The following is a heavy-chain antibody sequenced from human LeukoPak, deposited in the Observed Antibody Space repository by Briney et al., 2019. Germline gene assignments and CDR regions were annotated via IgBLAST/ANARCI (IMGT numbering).Heavy chain of an antibody. CDR1: GFTFSDYY. V-gene: IGHV3-11*04. CDR3: ARGERWLQIADFDY. D-gene: IGHD5-24*01. Sequence: PGGSLRLSCAASGFTFSDYYMSWIRQAPGKGLEWVSYISSSGSTIYYADSVKGRFTISRDNAKNSLYLQVNSLRAEDTAVYYCARGERWLQIADFDYWGQGTLVTVSS. J-gene: IGHJ4*02. CDR2: ISSSGSTI.